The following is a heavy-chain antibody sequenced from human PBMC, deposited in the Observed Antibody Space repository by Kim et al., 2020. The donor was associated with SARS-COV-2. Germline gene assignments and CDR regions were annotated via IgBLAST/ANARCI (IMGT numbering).Heavy chain of an antibody. CDR1: GFSLTTSGVG. D-gene: IGHD6-19*01. V-gene: IGHV2-5*02. J-gene: IGHJ4*02. Sequence: SGPTLVNPPQPLTLICPFSGFSLTTSGVGVGWIRHPPGKALEWLAPFFWDDEKLYRPSLKSRPTITKDTSKNQAVLTLTNMDLGDTASYFCAHRFRAGTFDYGGQGTLVTVSS. CDR3: AHRFRAGTFDY. CDR2: FFWDDEK.